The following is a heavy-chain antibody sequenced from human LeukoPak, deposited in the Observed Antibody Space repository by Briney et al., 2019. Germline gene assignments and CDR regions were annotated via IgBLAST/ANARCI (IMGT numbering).Heavy chain of an antibody. V-gene: IGHV1-18*01. J-gene: IGHJ6*02. D-gene: IGHD2-15*01. CDR2: ISAYNGNT. CDR1: GYTFTSYG. Sequence: ASVKVSCKASGYTFTSYGISWVRQAPGQGLEWMGWISAYNGNTNYAQKLQGRVTMTTDTSTSTAYMELRSLRSDDTAVYYCARVDIVVVVAATDFGVDVWGQGTTVTVSS. CDR3: ARVDIVVVVAATDFGVDV.